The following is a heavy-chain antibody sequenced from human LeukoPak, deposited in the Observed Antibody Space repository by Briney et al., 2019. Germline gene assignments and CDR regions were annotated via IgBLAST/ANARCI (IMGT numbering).Heavy chain of an antibody. Sequence: ASVKVSCKASGYTFTNYAMNWVRQAPGQGLEWMGWINTNTGRPTYAQDFTGRFVFSLDTSISTAYLQISSLKAEDTAVYYCARGSAYCSGGSCYPKRAFYYFDYWGQGTLVTVSS. D-gene: IGHD2-15*01. J-gene: IGHJ4*02. V-gene: IGHV7-4-1*02. CDR3: ARGSAYCSGGSCYPKRAFYYFDY. CDR2: INTNTGRP. CDR1: GYTFTNYA.